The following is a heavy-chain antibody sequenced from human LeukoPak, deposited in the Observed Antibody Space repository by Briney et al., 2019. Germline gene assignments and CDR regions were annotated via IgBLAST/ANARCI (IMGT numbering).Heavy chain of an antibody. V-gene: IGHV4-34*01. CDR1: GGCFSGYY. CDR2: INNSGST. CDR3: ARGLRNCGNDY. D-gene: IGHD5-12*01. J-gene: IGHJ4*02. Sequence: SETLSLTCAVYGGCFSGYYWSWIRQPPGNGLEWIGEINNSGSTNYNPSPKSRVTIPVDTSKNQFSLKLSSVTAADTAVYYCARGLRNCGNDYWGQGTLVTVSS.